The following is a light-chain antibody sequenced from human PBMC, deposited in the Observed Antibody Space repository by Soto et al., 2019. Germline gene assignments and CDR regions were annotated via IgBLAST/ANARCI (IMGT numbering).Light chain of an antibody. CDR2: EGS. CDR1: SSDVGSYNL. J-gene: IGLJ1*01. V-gene: IGLV2-23*01. Sequence: QSALTQPASVSGSPGQSITISCTGTSSDVGSYNLVSWYQQHPGKAPKLMIYEGSKRPSGVSNRFSGSKSGNTASLTISGLQAEDEADYYCCSYAGSHTKYVFGTGTKVTVL. CDR3: CSYAGSHTKYV.